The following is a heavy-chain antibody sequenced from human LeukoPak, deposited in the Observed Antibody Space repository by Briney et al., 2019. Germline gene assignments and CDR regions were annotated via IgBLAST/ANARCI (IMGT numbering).Heavy chain of an antibody. CDR1: GGSISGGAYY. V-gene: IGHV4-31*03. J-gene: IGHJ4*02. CDR2: IHYSGST. CDR3: ARTDQDY. Sequence: SETLSLTCTVSGGSISGGAYYWSWIRQHPGKGLEWIGYIHYSGSTYYNPSLKSRVTISVDTSKNQFSLNLSSVTAADTAVYYCARTDQDYWGQGTLVTVSS.